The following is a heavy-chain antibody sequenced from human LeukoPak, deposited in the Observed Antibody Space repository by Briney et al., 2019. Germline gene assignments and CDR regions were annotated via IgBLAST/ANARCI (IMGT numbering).Heavy chain of an antibody. CDR3: AKATGERHY. J-gene: IGHJ4*02. V-gene: IGHV3-23*01. CDR1: GFTFNNYA. D-gene: IGHD7-27*01. Sequence: GGPLRLSCAASGFTFNNYAMSWVRQAPGKGLEWVSAISGSGGTTYYADSVQGRITISRDNSKSTLYLQMHSLRAEDTAVYYCAKATGERHYWGKGTLVTVSS. CDR2: ISGSGGTT.